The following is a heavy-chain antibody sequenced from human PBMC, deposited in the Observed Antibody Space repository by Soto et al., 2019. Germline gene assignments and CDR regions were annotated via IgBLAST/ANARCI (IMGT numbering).Heavy chain of an antibody. CDR3: ASIKGRDSYNRYFDL. CDR2: IIPIFGTA. V-gene: IGHV1-69*12. CDR1: GGTFSSYA. J-gene: IGHJ2*01. D-gene: IGHD1-1*01. Sequence: QVQLVQSGAEVKKPGSSVKVSCKASGGTFSSYAISWVRQAPGQGLEWRGGIIPIFGTANYAQKFQGRVTITADESTSAASMGLRSLSSADTAVYYCASIKGRDSYNRYFDLWGRGTLVSVSS.